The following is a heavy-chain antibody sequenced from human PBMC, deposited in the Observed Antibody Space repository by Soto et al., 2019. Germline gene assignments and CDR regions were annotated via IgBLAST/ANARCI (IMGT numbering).Heavy chain of an antibody. V-gene: IGHV1-2*02. Sequence: ASVKVSCKASGYTFTGYYMHWVRQAPGQGLEWMGWISPNSGGTNYAQKFQGRVTMTRDTSISTAYMELGRLRSDDTAVYYCASRPFPAKYSSSWSFGMDVWGQGTTVTVSS. J-gene: IGHJ6*02. CDR3: ASRPFPAKYSSSWSFGMDV. CDR2: ISPNSGGT. D-gene: IGHD6-13*01. CDR1: GYTFTGYY.